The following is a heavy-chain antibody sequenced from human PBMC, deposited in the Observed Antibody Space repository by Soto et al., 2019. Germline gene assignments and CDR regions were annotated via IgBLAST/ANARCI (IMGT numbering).Heavy chain of an antibody. CDR3: XXXXXXXXXXGXPFDY. CDR2: IYSGGST. J-gene: IGHJ4*02. CDR1: GFTVSSNY. V-gene: IGHV3-66*01. Sequence: EVQLVESGGGLVQPGGSLRLSCAASGFTVSSNYMSWVRQAPGKGLEWVSVIYSGGSTYYADSVKGRFTISRDNSKNTXXXXXXXXXXXXXXXXXXXXXXXXXXXXGXPFDYWGQATLVTVSS.